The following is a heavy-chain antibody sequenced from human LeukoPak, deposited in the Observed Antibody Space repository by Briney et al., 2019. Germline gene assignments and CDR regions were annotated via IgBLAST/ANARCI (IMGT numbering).Heavy chain of an antibody. CDR1: GFTFSNAW. Sequence: GGSLRLSCAASGFTFSNAWMSWVRQAPGKGLEWVGRIKSKTDDGTTDYAAPVKGRFTISRDDSKNTLYLQMNSLETEDTAVYYCTTDGVHCSSTSCYWGQGTLVTVSS. V-gene: IGHV3-15*01. CDR3: TTDGVHCSSTSCY. CDR2: IKSKTDDGTT. D-gene: IGHD2-2*01. J-gene: IGHJ4*02.